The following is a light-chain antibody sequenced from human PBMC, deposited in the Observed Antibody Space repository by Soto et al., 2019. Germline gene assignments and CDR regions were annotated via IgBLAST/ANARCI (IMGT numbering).Light chain of an antibody. CDR1: QSVSDD. Sequence: IVLTQSPAALSVSPGERVSLSCRASQSVSDDLAWYQQKPGKAPRLVIHGASTRATDFPARFSGSGSGTEFTLTISSLQSADFGVYFCHQYNNWPQTFGGGTKVEIK. J-gene: IGKJ4*01. CDR2: GAS. V-gene: IGKV3-15*01. CDR3: HQYNNWPQT.